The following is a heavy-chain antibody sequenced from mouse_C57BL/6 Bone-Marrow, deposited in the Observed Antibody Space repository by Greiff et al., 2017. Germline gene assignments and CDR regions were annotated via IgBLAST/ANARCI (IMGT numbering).Heavy chain of an antibody. J-gene: IGHJ4*01. CDR2: IDPSDSYT. CDR1: GYTFTSYW. CDR3: ARSGDGYPYAMDY. D-gene: IGHD2-3*01. V-gene: IGHV1-69*01. Sequence: VQLQQPGAELVMPGASVKLSCKASGYTFTSYWMHWVKQRPGQGLEWIGEIDPSDSYTNYNQKFKGKSTLTVDKYSSTAYMQLSSLTSEDSAVYYCARSGDGYPYAMDYWGQGTSVTVSS.